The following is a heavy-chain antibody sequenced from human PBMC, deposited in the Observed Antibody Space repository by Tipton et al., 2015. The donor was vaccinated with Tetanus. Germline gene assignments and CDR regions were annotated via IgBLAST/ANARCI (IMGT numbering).Heavy chain of an antibody. CDR3: EAQRTSEDF. D-gene: IGHD1-14*01. V-gene: IGHV3-23*01. CDR2: LSHDGGNI. CDR1: GLTFSHFA. J-gene: IGHJ6*02. Sequence: SLRLSCVASGLTFSHFAVSWVRRAPGRGLEWVSSLSHDGGNIYYADFARGRFTISRDNSKNTLFLQMDDLRAEDTAIYYCEAQRTSEDFWGLGTTVTVSS.